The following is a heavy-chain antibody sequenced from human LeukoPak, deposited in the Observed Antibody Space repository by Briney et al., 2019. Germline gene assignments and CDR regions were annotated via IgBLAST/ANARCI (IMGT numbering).Heavy chain of an antibody. J-gene: IGHJ4*02. V-gene: IGHV3-48*02. CDR1: GFTFSIYA. CDR3: AREEGDY. CDR2: ISSSSRTI. Sequence: GGSLRLPCAASGFTFSIYAMNWVRQAPGRGLEWVSYISSSSRTIHYADSMKGRFTISRDNAKNSLYLQMNSLRDEDTAVYYCAREEGDYWGQGTLVTVSS.